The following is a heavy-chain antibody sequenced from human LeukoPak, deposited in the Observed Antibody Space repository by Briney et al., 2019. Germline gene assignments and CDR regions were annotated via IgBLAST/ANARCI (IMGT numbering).Heavy chain of an antibody. V-gene: IGHV3-7*01. Sequence: GGSLRLSCAVSGFTFSNYWMSWVRQAPGKGLEWVANIKQDESEKYYVDSVKGRFTISRDNAKNSLYLQMNTLSAEDTAVYYCARDPIMYSSGWAFDYWGQGTLVTVSS. D-gene: IGHD6-19*01. CDR1: GFTFSNYW. J-gene: IGHJ4*02. CDR2: IKQDESEK. CDR3: ARDPIMYSSGWAFDY.